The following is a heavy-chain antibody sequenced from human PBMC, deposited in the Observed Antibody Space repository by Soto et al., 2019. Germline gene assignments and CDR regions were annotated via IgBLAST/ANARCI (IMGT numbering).Heavy chain of an antibody. V-gene: IGHV1-69*13. D-gene: IGHD5-12*01. CDR2: IIPIFGTA. CDR3: AREEYSGYYYYGMDV. Sequence: GASVKVSCKASGGTFSSYAISWVRQAPGQGPEWMGGIIPIFGTANYAQKFQGRVTITADESTSTAYMELSSLRSEDTAVYYCAREEYSGYYYYGMDVWGQGTTVTVSS. J-gene: IGHJ6*02. CDR1: GGTFSSYA.